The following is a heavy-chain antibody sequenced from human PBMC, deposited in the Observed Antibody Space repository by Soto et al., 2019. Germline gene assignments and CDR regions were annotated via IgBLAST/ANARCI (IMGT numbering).Heavy chain of an antibody. Sequence: EVQLLESGGGLVQPGGSLRLSCAASGFTFSSYAMSWVRQAPGTGLEWVSVFSGSGGNTYYADSVKGRFTISRDNSKNTLALQMNSLRAEDTAVYYCARSRISSPYDAVDIWGQGTMVTVSS. D-gene: IGHD2-2*01. CDR3: ARSRISSPYDAVDI. CDR1: GFTFSSYA. CDR2: FSGSGGNT. V-gene: IGHV3-23*01. J-gene: IGHJ3*02.